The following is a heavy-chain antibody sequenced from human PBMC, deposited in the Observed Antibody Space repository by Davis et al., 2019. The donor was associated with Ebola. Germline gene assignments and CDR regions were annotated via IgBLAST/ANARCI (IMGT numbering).Heavy chain of an antibody. V-gene: IGHV4-31*11. CDR1: GGSIRSGGYY. CDR3: ARLAAADEGLDY. CDR2: IFYSGST. D-gene: IGHD6-13*01. J-gene: IGHJ4*02. Sequence: MPSAPLSLTCAVSGGSIRSGGYYWSWIRQHPGKGLEWIGYIFYSGSTYYNPSLKSRVTMSVDTSKNQFSLKLTSVTAADTAVYYCARLAAADEGLDYWGQGTLVTVSS.